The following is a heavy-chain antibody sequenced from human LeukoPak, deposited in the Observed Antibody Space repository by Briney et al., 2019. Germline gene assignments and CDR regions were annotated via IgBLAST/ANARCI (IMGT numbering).Heavy chain of an antibody. D-gene: IGHD2-2*01. CDR3: ARLPAYCSSTSCYVDY. CDR2: ISSSSSTI. V-gene: IGHV3-48*04. J-gene: IGHJ4*02. Sequence: PGGSLRLSCAASGFTFSTYIMNWVRQAPGKGLEWVSYISSSSSTIYYADSVKGRFTISRDNAKNSLYLQMNSLRAEDTAVYYCARLPAYCSSTSCYVDYWGQGTLVTVSS. CDR1: GFTFSTYI.